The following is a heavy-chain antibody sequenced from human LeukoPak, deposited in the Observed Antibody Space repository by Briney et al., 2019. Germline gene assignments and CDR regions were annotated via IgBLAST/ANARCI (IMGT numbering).Heavy chain of an antibody. CDR1: GFTFSGYS. V-gene: IGHV3-23*01. D-gene: IGHD2-8*01. CDR3: VKDRPCDTCMPMDA. J-gene: IGHJ6*02. Sequence: GGSLRLSCAASGFTFSGYSMSWVRQAPGKGLDWFAGLGRTGEYKYYADSVKGRFTISRDNSKDTVSLQMNSLRAEDSAIYYCVKDRPCDTCMPMDAWGQGTKVTVSS. CDR2: LGRTGEYK.